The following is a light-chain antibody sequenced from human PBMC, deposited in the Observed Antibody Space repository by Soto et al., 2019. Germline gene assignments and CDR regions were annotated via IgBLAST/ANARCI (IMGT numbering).Light chain of an antibody. J-gene: IGLJ3*02. V-gene: IGLV1-40*01. CDR2: GNT. Sequence: QLVLTQPPSVSGAPGQRVTISCTGSSSNIGAPYDVHWYQQHPGTAPKLLIYGNTIRPSGVPDRFSGSKSGTSASLAITGLQAEDEADYYCQSYDRSLSGSVFGGGTKVTVL. CDR1: SSNIGAPYD. CDR3: QSYDRSLSGSV.